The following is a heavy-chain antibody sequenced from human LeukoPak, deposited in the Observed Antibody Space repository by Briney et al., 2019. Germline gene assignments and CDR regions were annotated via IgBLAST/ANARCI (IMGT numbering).Heavy chain of an antibody. J-gene: IGHJ4*02. D-gene: IGHD3-16*01. V-gene: IGHV3-30*04. CDR3: ARDGGLH. Sequence: GRSLRLSCAASGFTFSSYAMHWVRQAPGKGLECVAVISYDGSNKYYADSVKGRFTISRDNSKNTLYLQMNSLRAEDTAVYYCARDGGLHWGQGTLVTVSS. CDR2: ISYDGSNK. CDR1: GFTFSSYA.